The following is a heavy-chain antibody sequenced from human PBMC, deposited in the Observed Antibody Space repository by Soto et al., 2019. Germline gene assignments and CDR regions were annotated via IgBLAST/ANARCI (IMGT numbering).Heavy chain of an antibody. CDR1: GGSISSGGYS. V-gene: IGHV4-30-2*01. CDR3: ARDLWGYCGADCYPLDV. Sequence: SETLSLTCAVSGGSISSGGYSWTWIRQPPGKGLEWIGYIYHGASTYYNPSLKSRVTISVDRSKNQFSLKLSSVTAADTAVYYCARDLWGYCGADCYPLDVWGQGTTVTVSS. D-gene: IGHD2-21*02. CDR2: IYHGAST. J-gene: IGHJ6*02.